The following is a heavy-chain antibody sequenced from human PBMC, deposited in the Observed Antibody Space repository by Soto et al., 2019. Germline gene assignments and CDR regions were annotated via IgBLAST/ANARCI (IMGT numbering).Heavy chain of an antibody. J-gene: IGHJ6*02. Sequence: GGSLRLSCAASGFTFSNHAMAWLRQVPGKGLEWVSGISGGGGDTYHADYVRGRFTISRDNSKNTLYLQMNSLRAEDAAVYYCARTDSSGWSTRYGMDVWGQGTTVTVSS. CDR3: ARTDSSGWSTRYGMDV. CDR2: ISGGGGDT. CDR1: GFTFSNHA. D-gene: IGHD6-19*01. V-gene: IGHV3-23*01.